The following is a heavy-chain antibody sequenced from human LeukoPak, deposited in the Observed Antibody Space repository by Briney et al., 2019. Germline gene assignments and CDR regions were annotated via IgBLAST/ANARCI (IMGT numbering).Heavy chain of an antibody. Sequence: SETLSLTCTVSGGSISSSSSYWGWIRQLPGKGLEWIGSIYYSGSTYYNPSLKSRVTISVDTSKNQFSLKLSSVTAADTAVYYCARTRYYYNSRSYGAPYYFDYWGQGTLVTVSS. V-gene: IGHV4-39*01. J-gene: IGHJ4*02. CDR2: IYYSGST. CDR3: ARTRYYYNSRSYGAPYYFDY. D-gene: IGHD3-10*01. CDR1: GGSISSSSSY.